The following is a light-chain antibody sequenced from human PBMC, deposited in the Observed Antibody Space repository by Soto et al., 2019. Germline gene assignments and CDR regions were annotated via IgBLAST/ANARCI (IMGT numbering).Light chain of an antibody. CDR1: QGISSW. Sequence: DIQMTQSPSSLSASVGDRVTITCRASQGISSWLAWYQQKPGQAPKLLIYTASNLQTGVPSRFSGSGSGTDFTLTVSSLQPEDSATYFCQQTYSFPCTLGQGTRLEIK. CDR3: QQTYSFPCT. V-gene: IGKV1-12*01. CDR2: TAS. J-gene: IGKJ5*01.